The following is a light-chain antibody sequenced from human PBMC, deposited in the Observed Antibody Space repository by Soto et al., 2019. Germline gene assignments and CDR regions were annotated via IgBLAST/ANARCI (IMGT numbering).Light chain of an antibody. J-gene: IGLJ2*01. CDR1: SSNIGAGSD. CDR2: GNS. CDR3: QSYDSSLSVV. Sequence: QSVLTQPPSVSGAPGQRVTISCTGSSSNIGAGSDVHWYQQLPGTAPKLLIYGNSNRPAGVPDRFSGSKSGTSASLAITGLQAEEEADYYCQSYDSSLSVVFGGGTQLTVL. V-gene: IGLV1-40*01.